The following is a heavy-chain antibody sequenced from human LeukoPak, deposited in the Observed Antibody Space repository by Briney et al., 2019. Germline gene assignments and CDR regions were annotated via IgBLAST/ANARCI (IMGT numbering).Heavy chain of an antibody. Sequence: PGGTLRLSCAASGFTFTKYAMSWVRQAAGKGLEWVSAIGGSGTKTFYAESVKGRFTISRDDSKNTLYLQMKNLRAEDTAVYYCAKDGAWLRFDDWGQGILVSVSS. CDR3: AKDGAWLRFDD. D-gene: IGHD5-12*01. J-gene: IGHJ4*02. CDR1: GFTFTKYA. CDR2: IGGSGTKT. V-gene: IGHV3-23*01.